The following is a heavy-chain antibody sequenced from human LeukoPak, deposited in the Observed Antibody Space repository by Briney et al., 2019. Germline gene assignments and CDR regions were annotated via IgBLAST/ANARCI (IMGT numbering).Heavy chain of an antibody. CDR1: GYTFTSYD. Sequence: PGASVKVSCKASGYTFTSYDINWVRQAPGQGLEWMGWMNPDSGYTGYAQKFQGRVTMTRDSSINTAFMELGGLRSEDTAVYSCARGVSGNYYEEGFDSWGQGTLVTVSS. CDR3: ARGVSGNYYEEGFDS. V-gene: IGHV1-8*01. CDR2: MNPDSGYT. J-gene: IGHJ4*02. D-gene: IGHD1-26*01.